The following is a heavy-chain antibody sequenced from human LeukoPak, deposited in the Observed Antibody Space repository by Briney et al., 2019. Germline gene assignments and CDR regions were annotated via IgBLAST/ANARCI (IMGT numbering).Heavy chain of an antibody. CDR2: INHSGST. CDR1: GGSFSGYY. Sequence: SETLSLTCAVYGGSFSGYYWSWIRQPPGKGLEWIGEINHSGSTNYNPSLKSRVTISADTSKNQFSLKLSSVTAADTAVYYCARGSRPGYCSSTSCRKNWFDPWGQGTLVTVSS. J-gene: IGHJ5*02. V-gene: IGHV4-34*01. D-gene: IGHD2-2*03. CDR3: ARGSRPGYCSSTSCRKNWFDP.